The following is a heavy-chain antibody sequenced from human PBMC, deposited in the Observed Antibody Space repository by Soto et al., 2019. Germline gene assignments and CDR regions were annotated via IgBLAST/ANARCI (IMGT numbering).Heavy chain of an antibody. CDR1: GGSISSGGYY. J-gene: IGHJ6*03. D-gene: IGHD3-10*01. V-gene: IGHV4-31*03. Sequence: QVQLQESGPGLVKPSQTLSLTCIVSGGSISSGGYYCSWIRQHPGKGLEWIGNIYYSGSTYYNPSLKSRLILSVDTSKNQFSLNLSSVTAADTAVYYCARVWVRFGDLSSDRNYYYYMDVWGKGTTVTVSS. CDR2: IYYSGST. CDR3: ARVWVRFGDLSSDRNYYYYMDV.